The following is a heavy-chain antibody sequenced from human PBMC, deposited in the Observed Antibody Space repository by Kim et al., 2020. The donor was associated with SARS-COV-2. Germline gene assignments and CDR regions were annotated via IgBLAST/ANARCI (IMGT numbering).Heavy chain of an antibody. CDR3: ARFSNYGWFDP. Sequence: SETLSLTCAVYGGSFSGYYWSWIRQPPGKGLEWIGEINNSGSTNYNPSLKSRVTISVDTSKNQFSLKLSSVTAADTAVYYCARFSNYGWFDPWGQGTLVTVSS. D-gene: IGHD4-4*01. CDR1: GGSFSGYY. J-gene: IGHJ5*02. CDR2: INNSGST. V-gene: IGHV4-34*01.